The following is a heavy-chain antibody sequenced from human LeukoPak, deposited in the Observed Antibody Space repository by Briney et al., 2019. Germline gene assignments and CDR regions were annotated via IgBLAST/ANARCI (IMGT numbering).Heavy chain of an antibody. CDR1: GFTFSSYE. J-gene: IGHJ4*02. V-gene: IGHV3-48*03. CDR2: ISSSGSTI. D-gene: IGHD5-24*01. CDR3: AVATIKDYFDY. Sequence: GGSLRLSCAASGFTFSSYEMNWVRQAPGKGLEWVSYISSSGSTIYYADSVKGRFTISRDNAENSLYLQMNSLRAEDTAVYYCAVATIKDYFDYWGQGTLVTVSS.